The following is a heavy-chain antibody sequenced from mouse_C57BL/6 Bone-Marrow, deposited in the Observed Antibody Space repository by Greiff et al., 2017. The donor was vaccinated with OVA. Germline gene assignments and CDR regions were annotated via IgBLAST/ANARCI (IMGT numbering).Heavy chain of an antibody. Sequence: DVKLVESGGGLVKPGGSLKLSCAASGFTFSSYTMSWVRQTPEKRLEWVATISGGGGNTYYPDSVKGRFTISRDNAKNTLYLQMSSLRSEDTALYYCARRGMVTTRRYWYFDVWGTGTTVTVSS. CDR2: ISGGGGNT. V-gene: IGHV5-9*01. D-gene: IGHD2-3*01. J-gene: IGHJ1*03. CDR3: ARRGMVTTRRYWYFDV. CDR1: GFTFSSYT.